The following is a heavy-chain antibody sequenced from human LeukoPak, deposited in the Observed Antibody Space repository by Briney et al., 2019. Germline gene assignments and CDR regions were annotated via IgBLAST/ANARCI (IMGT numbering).Heavy chain of an antibody. CDR1: GGTFSSYA. CDR3: AREQYQLLDLPRADY. CDR2: IIPIFGTA. J-gene: IGHJ4*02. V-gene: IGHV1-69*13. D-gene: IGHD2-2*01. Sequence: GASVKVSCKASGGTFSSYAISWVRQAPGQGLEWMGGIIPIFGTANYAQKFQGRVTITADESTSTAYMELSSLRSEDTAVYYCAREQYQLLDLPRADYWGQGTLVTVSS.